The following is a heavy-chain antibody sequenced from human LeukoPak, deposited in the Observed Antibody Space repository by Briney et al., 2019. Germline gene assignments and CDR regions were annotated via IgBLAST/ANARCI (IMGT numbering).Heavy chain of an antibody. CDR2: INPSGGST. J-gene: IGHJ6*02. D-gene: IGHD2-15*01. CDR3: ARDCGGSCYSYYGMDV. CDR1: GYTLTSYY. V-gene: IGHV1-46*01. Sequence: ASVKVSCKASGYTLTSYYMHWVRQAPGQGLEWMGIINPSGGSTSYAQKFQGRVTMTRDTSTSTVYMELSSLRSEDTAVYYCARDCGGSCYSYYGMDVWGQGTTVTVSS.